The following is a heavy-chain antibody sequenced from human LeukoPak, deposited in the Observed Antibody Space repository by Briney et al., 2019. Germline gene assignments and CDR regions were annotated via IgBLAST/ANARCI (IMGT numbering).Heavy chain of an antibody. V-gene: IGHV1-18*01. CDR1: GYTFTSYG. Sequence: ASVKVSCKASGYTFTSYGISWVRQAPGQGPEWMGWISPYNGNTNYAQHLQGRVTMTTDTSTYTAYMELRSLRSDDTAVYYCARVECSSTSCYNVWFDPWGQGTLVSVSS. J-gene: IGHJ5*02. D-gene: IGHD2-2*02. CDR3: ARVECSSTSCYNVWFDP. CDR2: ISPYNGNT.